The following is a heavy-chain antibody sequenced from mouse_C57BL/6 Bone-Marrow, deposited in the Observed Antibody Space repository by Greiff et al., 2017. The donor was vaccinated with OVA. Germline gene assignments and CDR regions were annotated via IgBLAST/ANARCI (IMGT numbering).Heavy chain of an antibody. Sequence: EVQRVESGGGLVKPGGSLKLSCAASGFTFSDYGMHWVRQAPETGLEWVAYISSGSSTISYADTVKGRFTISRDNAKNTLFLQMTSLRSEDTAMYYCARTTVVAFDYWGQGTTLTVSS. CDR3: ARTTVVAFDY. V-gene: IGHV5-17*01. D-gene: IGHD1-1*01. CDR2: ISSGSSTI. CDR1: GFTFSDYG. J-gene: IGHJ2*01.